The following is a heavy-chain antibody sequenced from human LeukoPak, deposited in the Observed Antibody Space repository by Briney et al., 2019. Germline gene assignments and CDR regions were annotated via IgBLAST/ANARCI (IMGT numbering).Heavy chain of an antibody. CDR2: INHSGST. J-gene: IGHJ4*02. V-gene: IGHV4-34*01. CDR1: GGSFSGYY. Sequence: SETLSLTCAVYGGSFSGYYWSWIRQPPGKGLEWIGEINHSGSTNYNPSLKSRVTISVDTSKNQFSLRLSSVTAVDTAVYYCSIVATISGWDYFDYWGQGTLVTVSS. CDR3: SIVATISGWDYFDY. D-gene: IGHD5-12*01.